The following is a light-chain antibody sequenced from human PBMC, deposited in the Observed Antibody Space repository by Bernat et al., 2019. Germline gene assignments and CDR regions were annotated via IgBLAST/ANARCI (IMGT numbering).Light chain of an antibody. CDR2: DAS. CDR1: QSVSSY. Sequence: EIVLTQSPATLSLSPGERATLSCRASQSVSSYLAWYQQKPGQAPRLLIYDASNSATGIPARFSGSGYGTDFTLTLSSLAPEDFAVYYCQPRSNWPPVTFGHGTKVEIK. CDR3: QPRSNWPPVT. V-gene: IGKV3-11*01. J-gene: IGKJ1*01.